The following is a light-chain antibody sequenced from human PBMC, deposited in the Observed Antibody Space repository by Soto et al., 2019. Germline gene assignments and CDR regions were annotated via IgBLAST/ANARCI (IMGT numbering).Light chain of an antibody. CDR2: GAS. J-gene: IGKJ3*01. V-gene: IGKV3-20*01. CDR1: QSVSAYF. CDR3: QQFGSSLFT. Sequence: EIVLTQSPGTLSLSPGERATLSCRASQSVSAYFLAWYQQKPGQAPRLLIYGASSRATVIPDRFSGSGSGTDFTLTISRLEPEDFAVYYCQQFGSSLFTFGPGTKVDIK.